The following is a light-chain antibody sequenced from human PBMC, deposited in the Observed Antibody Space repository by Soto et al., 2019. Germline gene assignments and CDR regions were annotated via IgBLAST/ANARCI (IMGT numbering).Light chain of an antibody. CDR3: QSYDSSLSVV. CDR2: GNS. J-gene: IGLJ2*01. V-gene: IGLV1-40*01. Sequence: QAVVTQPPSVSGAPGQRVTISCTGSSSNIGAGYDVHWYQQLPGTPPKFLIYGNSNRPSGVPDRFSGSKSGTSASLAITGLQAEDEADYYCQSYDSSLSVVFGGGTKLTVL. CDR1: SSNIGAGYD.